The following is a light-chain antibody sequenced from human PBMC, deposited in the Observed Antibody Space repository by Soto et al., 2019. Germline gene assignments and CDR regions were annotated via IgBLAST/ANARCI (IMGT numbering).Light chain of an antibody. V-gene: IGKV3-11*01. CDR1: QTIRGL. Sequence: EIVLTQSPATLSLSPGERATLSCRTSQTIRGLLNWYQQRPGQAPRLLIYDTSNRATDIPARFSGSGSGTDFRRTISSLDPEDFGVYFCQQRHNWPITFGQGTRLDIK. CDR3: QQRHNWPIT. CDR2: DTS. J-gene: IGKJ5*01.